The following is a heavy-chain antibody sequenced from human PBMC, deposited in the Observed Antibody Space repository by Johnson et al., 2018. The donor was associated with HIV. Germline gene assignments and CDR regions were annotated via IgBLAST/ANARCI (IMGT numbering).Heavy chain of an antibody. V-gene: IGHV3-30*02. Sequence: QVQLVESGGGVVQPGGSLRLSCAAPGFTFSSYGMHWVRQAPGKGLEWVAFIRYDGSNKYYADSVKGRFTISRDNSKNTVYLQMNSLRPEDTAVYYCAKDLVFYVPRSESYYKVFFAFDIWGQGTMVTVSS. CDR1: GFTFSSYG. CDR2: IRYDGSNK. J-gene: IGHJ3*02. D-gene: IGHD3-10*01. CDR3: AKDLVFYVPRSESYYKVFFAFDI.